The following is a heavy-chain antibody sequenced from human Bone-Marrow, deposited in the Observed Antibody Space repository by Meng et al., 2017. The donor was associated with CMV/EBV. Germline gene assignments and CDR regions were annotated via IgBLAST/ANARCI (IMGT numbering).Heavy chain of an antibody. CDR3: APLTSIAAAGNWFDP. Sequence: SETLSLTCTVSGGSISSSSYYWGWIRQPPGKGLEWIGSIYYSGSTYYNPSLKSRVTISVDTSKNQFSLQLSSVTAADTAVYYCAPLTSIAAAGNWFDPWGQGTLVTVSS. J-gene: IGHJ5*02. CDR1: GGSISSSSYY. D-gene: IGHD6-13*01. V-gene: IGHV4-39*01. CDR2: IYYSGST.